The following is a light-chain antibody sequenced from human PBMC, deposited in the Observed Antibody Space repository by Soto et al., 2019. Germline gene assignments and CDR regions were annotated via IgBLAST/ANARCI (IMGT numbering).Light chain of an antibody. V-gene: IGLV3-21*02. J-gene: IGLJ2*01. CDR2: DDG. CDR3: QVWDSSSDHRVV. Sequence: SYELTQAPSVSVAPGHTARITCGGNNIAIKSVHWYQQKPGQAPVLVVYDDGDRPSGIPERLSGSNSGNTATLTITRVEAGDEADYHCQVWDSSSDHRVVFGGGTKLTVL. CDR1: NIAIKS.